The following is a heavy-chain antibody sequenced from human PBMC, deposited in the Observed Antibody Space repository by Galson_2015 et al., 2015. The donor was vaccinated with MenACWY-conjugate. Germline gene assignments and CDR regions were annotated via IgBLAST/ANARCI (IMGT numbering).Heavy chain of an antibody. CDR2: IGGSGTT. V-gene: IGHV3-23*01. CDR3: AKANSVCIWASGLACLFDP. Sequence: SLRLSCAASGFTFTNYAMNWVRQAPGKGLEWVSSIGGSGTTYYADYVKGRFTISRDNSKNIVYLQMNSLRAEDKAIYYCAKANSVCIWASGLACLFDPWGQGSLFIVSS. J-gene: IGHJ5*02. D-gene: IGHD3-16*01. CDR1: GFTFTNYA.